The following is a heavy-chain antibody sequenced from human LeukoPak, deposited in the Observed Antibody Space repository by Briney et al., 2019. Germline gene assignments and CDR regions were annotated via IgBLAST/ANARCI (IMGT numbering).Heavy chain of an antibody. CDR1: GFTVSSNY. D-gene: IGHD5-18*01. J-gene: IGHJ4*02. CDR2: IYSGGST. Sequence: GGSLRLSCAASGFTVSSNYMSWVRQAPGKGLEWVSVIYSGGSTYYADSVKGRFTISRRNSKNTLYLQMNSLRAEDTAVYYCARGSGRYSYGYMDYWGQGTLVTVSS. CDR3: ARGSGRYSYGYMDY. V-gene: IGHV3-53*04.